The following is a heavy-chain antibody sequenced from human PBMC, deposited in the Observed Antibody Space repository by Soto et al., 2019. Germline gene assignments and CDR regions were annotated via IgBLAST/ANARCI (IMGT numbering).Heavy chain of an antibody. V-gene: IGHV4-30-4*01. CDR1: GGSISSGGAYY. CDR3: ARSPKGLGNFDY. CDR2: IHYSGST. J-gene: IGHJ4*02. Sequence: QVQLQESGPGLVKPSQTLSLTCAVSGGSISSGGAYYWSWIRQSPGKGLEWIAYIHYSGSTYYNPSLKSRVTMSVDTAKNQFSLKVSSVTAADTAVYYCARSPKGLGNFDYWGQGTLVTVSS. D-gene: IGHD3-10*01.